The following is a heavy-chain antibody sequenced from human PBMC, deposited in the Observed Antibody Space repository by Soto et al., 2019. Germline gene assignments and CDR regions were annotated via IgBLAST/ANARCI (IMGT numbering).Heavy chain of an antibody. CDR1: GGTFSSYT. Sequence: QVQLVQSGAEVKKPGSSVKVSCKASGGTFSSYTISWVRQSPGQGLEWMGRIIPILGIANYAQKFQGRVTITADKPTSTAYMELSSLRSEDTAVYYCARGTGTTYDYWGQGTLVTVSS. CDR3: ARGTGTTYDY. CDR2: IIPILGIA. D-gene: IGHD1-1*01. V-gene: IGHV1-69*02. J-gene: IGHJ4*02.